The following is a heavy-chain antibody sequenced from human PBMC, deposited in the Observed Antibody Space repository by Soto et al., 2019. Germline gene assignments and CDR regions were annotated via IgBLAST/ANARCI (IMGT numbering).Heavy chain of an antibody. D-gene: IGHD3-10*01. CDR2: IYYSGGT. J-gene: IGHJ3*02. CDR1: GGPISSGGYY. V-gene: IGHV4-31*03. CDR3: ARDRGKMITMVRGASDAFDI. Sequence: SETLSLTCTVSGGPISSGGYYWSWIRQHPGKGLEWIGYIYYSGGTYYNPSLKSRVTISVDTSKNQFSLKLSSVTAADTAVYYCARDRGKMITMVRGASDAFDIWGQGTMVTVSS.